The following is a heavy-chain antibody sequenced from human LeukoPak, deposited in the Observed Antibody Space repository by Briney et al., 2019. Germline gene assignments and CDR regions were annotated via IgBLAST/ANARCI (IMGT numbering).Heavy chain of an antibody. CDR3: ARDKHDY. CDR2: ININTGNP. V-gene: IGHV7-4-1*02. J-gene: IGHJ4*02. Sequence: ASVKVSCKASGYVFTSYAMSWVRQAPGQGLEWMGWININTGNPTYAQGFTGRFVFSLDTSVSTAYLQISSLKAEDTAVYYCARDKHDYWGQGTLVTVSS. CDR1: GYVFTSYA.